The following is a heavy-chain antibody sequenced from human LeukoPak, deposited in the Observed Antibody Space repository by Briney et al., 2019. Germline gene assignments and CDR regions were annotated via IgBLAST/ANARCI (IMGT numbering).Heavy chain of an antibody. D-gene: IGHD3-3*01. J-gene: IGHJ5*02. CDR3: ARRGSLTIFGVATTNWFDP. Sequence: PSETLSLTCAVYGGSFSGYYWSWIRQPPGKGLEWIGEINHSGSTNYNPSLKSRVTISVDTSKNQFSLKLSSVTAADTAVYYCARRGSLTIFGVATTNWFDPWGQGTLVTVSS. CDR1: GGSFSGYY. V-gene: IGHV4-34*01. CDR2: INHSGST.